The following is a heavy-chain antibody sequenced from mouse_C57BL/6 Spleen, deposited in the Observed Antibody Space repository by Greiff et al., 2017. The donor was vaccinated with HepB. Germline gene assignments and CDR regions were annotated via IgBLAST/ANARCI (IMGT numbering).Heavy chain of an antibody. CDR1: GYTFTSYW. D-gene: IGHD2-5*01. V-gene: IGHV1-59*01. J-gene: IGHJ2*01. Sequence: QVQLQQPGAELVRPGTSVKLSCKASGYTFTSYWMHWVKQRPGQGLEWIGVIDPSDSYTNYNQKFKGKATLTVDTSSSTAYMQLSSLTSEDSAVYYCARSYSNYPYFDYWGQGTTLTVSS. CDR3: ARSYSNYPYFDY. CDR2: IDPSDSYT.